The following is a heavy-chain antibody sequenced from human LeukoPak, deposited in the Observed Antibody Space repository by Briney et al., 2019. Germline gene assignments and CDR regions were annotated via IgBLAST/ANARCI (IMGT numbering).Heavy chain of an antibody. CDR1: GFPFSSYA. CDR2: NIGCGCRT. Sequence: GGSLRLSCAAPGFPFSSYAMTWVRQAPGKGLEWASANIGCGCRTFYGDCVEGRFNISRESSKNTLYVQMNSLRAEDTGVYYCAKDMGGNYFRGLDYWGQGTLVTVSS. V-gene: IGHV3-23*01. CDR3: AKDMGGNYFRGLDY. J-gene: IGHJ4*02. D-gene: IGHD1-26*01.